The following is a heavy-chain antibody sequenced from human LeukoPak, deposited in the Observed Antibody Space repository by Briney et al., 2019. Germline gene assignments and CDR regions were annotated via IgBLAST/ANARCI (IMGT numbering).Heavy chain of an antibody. CDR1: NFTFSNYD. CDR3: AKDTSTSGYFDY. J-gene: IGHJ4*02. D-gene: IGHD2/OR15-2a*01. CDR2: IRYDGSYK. V-gene: IGHV3-30*02. Sequence: GGSLRLSCAASNFTFSNYDMNWARQAPGKGLEWVAFIRYDGSYKNSAESVQGRFTISRDNSRNTLYLQMNSLRAEDTALYYCAKDTSTSGYFDYWGQGTLVTVSS.